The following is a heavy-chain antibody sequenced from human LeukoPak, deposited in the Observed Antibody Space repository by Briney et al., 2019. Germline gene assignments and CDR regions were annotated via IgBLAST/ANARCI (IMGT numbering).Heavy chain of an antibody. J-gene: IGHJ4*02. CDR2: IYTTGST. V-gene: IGHV4-4*07. D-gene: IGHD3-22*01. Sequence: SETLSLTCTVSGATVSSYYWSWIRQPAGKGLEWIGRIYTTGSTNYNTSLKSRVTMSVDTSRNQFSLKLCSVTAADTAVDSAARAPDYYDSSGHDYWGQGTLVTVSS. CDR1: GATVSSYY. CDR3: ARAPDYYDSSGHDY.